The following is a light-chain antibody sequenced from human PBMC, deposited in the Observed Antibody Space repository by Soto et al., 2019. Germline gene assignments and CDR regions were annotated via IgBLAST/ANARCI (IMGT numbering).Light chain of an antibody. CDR3: QQYESAPLT. J-gene: IGKJ4*01. CDR2: GAS. Sequence: EIVLTQSPGTLSLSPGERATLSCRASQSVSGTYLDWYQQKPGQAPRLLIYGASSRATGIPDRFSGSGSGTDFTLTISRLEPEDFAVYYCQQYESAPLTFGGGTKVEIK. CDR1: QSVSGTY. V-gene: IGKV3-20*01.